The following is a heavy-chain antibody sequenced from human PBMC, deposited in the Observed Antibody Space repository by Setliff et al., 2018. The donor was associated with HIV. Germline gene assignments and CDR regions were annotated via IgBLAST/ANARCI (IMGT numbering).Heavy chain of an antibody. Sequence: SETLSLTCDVSGGSISSFNWWSWVRQSPGKGLEWIGEIYHTGSTNYSPSLKSRITISVDTSKNQFSLRLTSVTAADTAVYYCARARKRITFDYYYHYGMDVWGQGTTVTVSS. J-gene: IGHJ6*02. V-gene: IGHV4-4*02. D-gene: IGHD3-9*01. CDR1: GGSISSFNW. CDR3: ARARKRITFDYYYHYGMDV. CDR2: IYHTGST.